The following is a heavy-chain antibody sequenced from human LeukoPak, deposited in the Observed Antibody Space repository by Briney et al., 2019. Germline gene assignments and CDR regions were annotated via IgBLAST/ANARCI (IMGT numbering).Heavy chain of an antibody. D-gene: IGHD2-21*02. V-gene: IGHV4-4*07. Sequence: SETLSLTCTVSGGSISSYYWSWIRQPAGKGLGWIGRIYTSGSTNYNPSLKTRVTMSVDTSKNQFSLKLSSVTAADTAVYYCARACSGGDCYSDAFDIWGHGTMVTVSS. CDR3: ARACSGGDCYSDAFDI. CDR2: IYTSGST. J-gene: IGHJ3*02. CDR1: GGSISSYY.